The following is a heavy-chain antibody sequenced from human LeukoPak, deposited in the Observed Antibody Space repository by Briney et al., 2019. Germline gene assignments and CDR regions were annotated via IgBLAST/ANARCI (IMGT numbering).Heavy chain of an antibody. CDR1: GYRFTSYW. D-gene: IGHD4-17*01. J-gene: IGHJ3*02. CDR3: ARQLGYGDYVGAFDI. V-gene: IGHV5-51*01. Sequence: GESLKISCKGSGYRFTSYWIGWVRQMPGKGLEWMGIIYPGDSDTRYSPSFQGQVTISADKSISTAYLQWSSLKASDTAMYYCARQLGYGDYVGAFDIWGQGTMVTVSS. CDR2: IYPGDSDT.